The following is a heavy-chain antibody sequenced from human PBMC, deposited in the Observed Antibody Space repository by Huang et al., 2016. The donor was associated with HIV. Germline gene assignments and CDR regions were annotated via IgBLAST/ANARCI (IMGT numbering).Heavy chain of an antibody. V-gene: IGHV1-2*02. CDR2: INPLSGGT. J-gene: IGHJ4*02. Sequence: QVQLVQSGAEVKKPGASVKVSCRTSGYTFTDYFVHWVRQAPGQGLQGRGSINPLSGGTNYAQKFQGRVTMNRDTSIRTVYMELNRLRSDDTALYYCARTPYSGSHPDYWGQGTLVTVSS. D-gene: IGHD2-15*01. CDR1: GYTFTDYF. CDR3: ARTPYSGSHPDY.